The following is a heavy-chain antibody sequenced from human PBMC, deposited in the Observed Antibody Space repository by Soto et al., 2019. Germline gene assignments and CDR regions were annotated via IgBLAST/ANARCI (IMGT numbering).Heavy chain of an antibody. D-gene: IGHD6-13*01. CDR2: IIPIFGTE. J-gene: IGHJ6*02. Sequence: QVQLVQSGAEVKKPGSWVRVSCKASGGTFSSYAISWVRQAPGQGLGWMGGIIPIFGTENYAQKFQGRVTITADESTSTAYMELSSLRSEDTAVYYCARDRIAGSKYYYGMDVWGQGTTVTVSS. V-gene: IGHV1-69*01. CDR1: GGTFSSYA. CDR3: ARDRIAGSKYYYGMDV.